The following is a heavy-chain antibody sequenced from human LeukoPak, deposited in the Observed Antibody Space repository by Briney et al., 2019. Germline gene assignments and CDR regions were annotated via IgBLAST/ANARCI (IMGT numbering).Heavy chain of an antibody. J-gene: IGHJ4*02. CDR1: GFTFSSYG. D-gene: IGHD5-18*01. Sequence: PGGSLRLSCAASGFTFSSYGMHWVRQAPGKGLEWVAVIWFDGSNKYYADSVKGRFTISRDNSKNTLYLQMNSLKAEDTAIYYCARDKGRGYSYEFDYWGQGTLVTVSS. CDR3: ARDKGRGYSYEFDY. CDR2: IWFDGSNK. V-gene: IGHV3-33*01.